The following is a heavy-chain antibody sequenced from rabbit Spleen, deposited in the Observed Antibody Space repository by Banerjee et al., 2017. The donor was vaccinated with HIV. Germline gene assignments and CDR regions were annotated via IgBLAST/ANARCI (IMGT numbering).Heavy chain of an antibody. Sequence: LEESGGGLVKPGGTLTLTCTVSGFSFSSNWICWVRQAPGKGLEWIACIDTRDGDTDYASWAKGRFTITRSTSLNTVTLQLNSLTAADTATYFCARDRDSGGVGYGAVYLWGQGTLVTVS. CDR2: IDTRDGDT. CDR1: GFSFSSNW. CDR3: ARDRDSGGVGYGAVYL. J-gene: IGHJ3*01. V-gene: IGHV1S47*01. D-gene: IGHD7-1*01.